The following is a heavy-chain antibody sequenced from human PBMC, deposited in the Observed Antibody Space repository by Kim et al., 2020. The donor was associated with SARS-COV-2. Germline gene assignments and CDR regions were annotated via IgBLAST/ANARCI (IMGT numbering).Heavy chain of an antibody. CDR2: IVVGSGNT. V-gene: IGHV1-58*01. CDR3: AAAPPYDYGDETLGNFDY. D-gene: IGHD4-17*01. J-gene: IGHJ4*02. CDR1: GFTFTSSA. Sequence: SVKVSCKASGFTFTSSAVQWVRQARGQRLEWIGWIVVGSGNTNYAQKFQERVTIIRDMSTSTAYMELSSLRSEDTAVYYCAAAPPYDYGDETLGNFDYWGQGTLVTVSS.